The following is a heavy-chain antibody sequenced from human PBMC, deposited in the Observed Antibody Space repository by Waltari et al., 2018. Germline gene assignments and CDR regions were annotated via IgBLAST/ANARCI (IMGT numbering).Heavy chain of an antibody. CDR3: AHSADYGGNSASYAFDI. Sequence: QVQLQESGPGLVKPSGTLSLTCAVSGGSISSSNWWRWVREPPRKGLEWIGEIYHSGSTNYNPSLKSRVTISVDKSKNQFSLKLSSVTAADTAVYYCAHSADYGGNSASYAFDIWGQGTMVTVSS. CDR1: GGSISSSNW. D-gene: IGHD4-17*01. V-gene: IGHV4-4*02. CDR2: IYHSGST. J-gene: IGHJ3*02.